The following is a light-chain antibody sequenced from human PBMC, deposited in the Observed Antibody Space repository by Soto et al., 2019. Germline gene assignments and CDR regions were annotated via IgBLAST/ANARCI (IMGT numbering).Light chain of an antibody. J-gene: IGLJ2*01. Sequence: QSALTQPASVSGSPGQSITISCTGTSSDVGGYNYVSWFQQHPDKAPKLIIFEVSNRPSGISSRFSGSKSGNTASLTISGLQAEDEADYYCASYTSSSTSVIFGRGTKVTVL. V-gene: IGLV2-14*01. CDR1: SSDVGGYNY. CDR2: EVS. CDR3: ASYTSSSTSVI.